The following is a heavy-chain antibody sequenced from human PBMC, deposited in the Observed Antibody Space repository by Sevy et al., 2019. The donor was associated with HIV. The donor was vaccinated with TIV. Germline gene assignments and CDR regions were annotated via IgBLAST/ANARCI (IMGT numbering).Heavy chain of an antibody. J-gene: IGHJ4*02. V-gene: IGHV3-30*04. CDR2: ISYDGSNK. Sequence: GGSLRLSCAASGFTFSSYAMHWVRQAPGKGLEWVAVISYDGSNKYYADSVKGRFTISRDNSKNTLYLQMNSLRAEDTAVYYCARDRVWSTTTWGFDYWGQGTLVTVSS. CDR1: GFTFSSYA. CDR3: ARDRVWSTTTWGFDY. D-gene: IGHD4-17*01.